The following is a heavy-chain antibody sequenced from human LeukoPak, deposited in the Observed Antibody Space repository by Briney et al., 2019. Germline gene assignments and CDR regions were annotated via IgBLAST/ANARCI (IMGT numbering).Heavy chain of an antibody. CDR2: ISSTSTYI. V-gene: IGHV3-21*01. Sequence: GGSLRLSCAASGFTFSSYSISWVRQAPGKGLEWVSSISSTSTYIYYADSVKGRFTISRDNARNSVSLQMNSLRAEDTAVYYCTRDQRAARPNLDYWGQGTLVTVSS. CDR1: GFTFSSYS. D-gene: IGHD6-6*01. CDR3: TRDQRAARPNLDY. J-gene: IGHJ4*02.